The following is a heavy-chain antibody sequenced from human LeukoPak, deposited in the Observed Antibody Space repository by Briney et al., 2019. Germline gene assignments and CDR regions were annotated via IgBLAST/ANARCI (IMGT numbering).Heavy chain of an antibody. CDR2: ISSSSSYI. CDR1: GFTFSSYS. J-gene: IGHJ6*02. Sequence: GGSLRLSCASSGFTFSSYSMNWVRQPPGKGLEWVSSISSSSSYIYYADSVKGRFTISRDNAKTSLYLQMNSLRAEDTAVYYCARDRITIFGVVIKHYGMDVWGQGTTVTVSS. V-gene: IGHV3-21*01. CDR3: ARDRITIFGVVIKHYGMDV. D-gene: IGHD3-3*01.